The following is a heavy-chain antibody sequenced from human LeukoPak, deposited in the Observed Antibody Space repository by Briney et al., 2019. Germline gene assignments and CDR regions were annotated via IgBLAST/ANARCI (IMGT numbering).Heavy chain of an antibody. V-gene: IGHV4-34*01. CDR3: ARGPGYDYVWGSYRYPPFDY. CDR2: INHSGST. Sequence: PSETLSLTCAVYGGSFSGYYWSWIRQPPGKGLEWIGEINHSGSTNYNPSLKSRVTISVDMSKNQFSLKLSSVTAADTAVYYCARGPGYDYVWGSYRYPPFDYWGQGTLVTVSS. D-gene: IGHD3-16*02. J-gene: IGHJ4*02. CDR1: GGSFSGYY.